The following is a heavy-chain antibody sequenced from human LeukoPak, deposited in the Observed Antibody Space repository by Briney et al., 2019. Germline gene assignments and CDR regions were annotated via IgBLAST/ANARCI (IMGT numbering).Heavy chain of an antibody. D-gene: IGHD3-9*01. CDR2: ISYDGSNK. CDR1: GFTFSSYA. J-gene: IGHJ4*02. CDR3: ASEDSDWLLSAFYFDY. V-gene: IGHV3-30*01. Sequence: PGGSLRLSCAASGFTFSSYAMDWGRHAPGKGLEWGAVISYDGSNKYYADSVKGRFTISRDNSKNTLYPQMNSLRAEDTAVYYCASEDSDWLLSAFYFDYWGQGTLVTVSS.